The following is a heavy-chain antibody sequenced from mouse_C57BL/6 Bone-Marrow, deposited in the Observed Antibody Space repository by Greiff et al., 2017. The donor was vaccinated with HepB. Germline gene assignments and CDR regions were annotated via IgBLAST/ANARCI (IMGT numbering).Heavy chain of an antibody. V-gene: IGHV5-4*03. J-gene: IGHJ2*01. D-gene: IGHD1-1*01. CDR2: ISDGGSYT. CDR3: ASTPITTVVYFDY. Sequence: VMLVESGGGLVKPGGSLKLSCAASGFTFSSYAMSWVRQTPEKRLEWVATISDGGSYTYYPDNVKGRFTISRDNAKNNLYLQMSHLKSEDTAMYYCASTPITTVVYFDYWGQGTTLTVSS. CDR1: GFTFSSYA.